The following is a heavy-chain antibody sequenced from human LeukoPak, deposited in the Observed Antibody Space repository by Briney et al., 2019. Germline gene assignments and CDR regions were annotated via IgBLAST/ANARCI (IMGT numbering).Heavy chain of an antibody. CDR1: GGSISSSDYY. CDR3: ARVVVAAAVALDY. J-gene: IGHJ4*02. V-gene: IGHV4-39*07. Sequence: SETLSLTCTVSGGSISSSDYYWGWIRQPPGKGLEWIGSIYYSGSTYYNPSLKSRVTISVDTSKNQFSLKLSSVTAADTAVYYCARVVVAAAVALDYWGQGTLVTVSS. D-gene: IGHD6-13*01. CDR2: IYYSGST.